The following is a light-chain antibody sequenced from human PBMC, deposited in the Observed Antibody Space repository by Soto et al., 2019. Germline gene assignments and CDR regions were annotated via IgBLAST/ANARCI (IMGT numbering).Light chain of an antibody. CDR1: SSDVGGYNY. CDR3: CSYAGTYTVV. Sequence: QSALTQPRSVSGSPGQSVSISCTGTSSDVGGYNYVSWYQHHPGKAPKLMIYDVNKRPSGVPDHFSGSKSGNTASLNISGLQAEDEADYYCCSYAGTYTVVFGGGTKVTVL. CDR2: DVN. J-gene: IGLJ3*02. V-gene: IGLV2-11*01.